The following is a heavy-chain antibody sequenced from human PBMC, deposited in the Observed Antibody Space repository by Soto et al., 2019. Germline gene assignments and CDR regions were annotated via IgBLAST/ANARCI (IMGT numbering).Heavy chain of an antibody. CDR1: GDTVTNYG. CDR2: ISFYNGNT. CDR3: ASAASIAVAGKEK. J-gene: IGHJ4*02. V-gene: IGHV1-18*01. D-gene: IGHD6-19*01. Sequence: QVQLVQSGGEVKKPGASVKVSCKASGDTVTNYGISWVRQAPGQGLEWMGRISFYNGNTNYAQKLQGRVTLPTDTTTSRVYTELRSLTSGDTVVYYCASAASIAVAGKEKRGQGTVVTVSS.